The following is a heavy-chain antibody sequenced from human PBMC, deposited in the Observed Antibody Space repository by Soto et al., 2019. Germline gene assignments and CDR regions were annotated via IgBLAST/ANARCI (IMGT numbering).Heavy chain of an antibody. D-gene: IGHD4-17*01. CDR3: AKAAATVTTSLDY. J-gene: IGHJ4*02. Sequence: GGSLRLSCAASGFTFSSYGMHWVRQAPGKGLEWVAVISYDGSNKYYADSVKGRFTISRDNSKNTLYLQMNSLRAEDTAVYYCAKAAATVTTSLDYWGQGTLVTVSS. CDR2: ISYDGSNK. CDR1: GFTFSSYG. V-gene: IGHV3-30*18.